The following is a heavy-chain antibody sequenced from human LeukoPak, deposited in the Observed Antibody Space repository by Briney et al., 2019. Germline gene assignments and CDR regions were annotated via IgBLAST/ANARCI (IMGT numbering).Heavy chain of an antibody. CDR3: ARGHRGNYYGSGYYFDY. CDR2: INHSGST. Sequence: GSLRLSCAASGFTVSSNYMSWVRQPPGKGLEWIGEINHSGSTNYNPSLKSRVTISVDTSKNQFSLKLSSVTAADTAVYYCARGHRGNYYGSGYYFDYWGQGTLVTVSS. CDR1: GFTVSSNY. V-gene: IGHV4-34*01. J-gene: IGHJ4*02. D-gene: IGHD3-10*01.